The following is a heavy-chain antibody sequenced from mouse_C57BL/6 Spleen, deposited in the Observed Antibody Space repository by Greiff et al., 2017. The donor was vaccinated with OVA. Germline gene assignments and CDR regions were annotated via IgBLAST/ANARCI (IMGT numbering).Heavy chain of an antibody. V-gene: IGHV1-59*01. CDR3: ARSEGSNYDYDVAY. D-gene: IGHD2-4*01. J-gene: IGHJ3*01. CDR1: GYTFTSYW. Sequence: VQLQQPGAELVRPGTSVKLSCKASGYTFTSYWMHWVKQRPGQGLEWIGVIDPSDSYTNYNQKFKGKATLTVDTSSSTAYMQLSSLTSEDSAVYYCARSEGSNYDYDVAYWGQGTLVTVSA. CDR2: IDPSDSYT.